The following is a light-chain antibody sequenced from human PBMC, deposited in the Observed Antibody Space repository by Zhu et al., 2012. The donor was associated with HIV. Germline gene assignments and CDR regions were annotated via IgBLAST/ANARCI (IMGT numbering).Light chain of an antibody. Sequence: DIQMTQSPSTLSASIGDRVTITCRASQSVYKWLAWYQQKPEKAPKLLIYEASILETGVPSRFSGSGSGTEFTLTISSLQSDDFATYYCQQYYNFPRTFGQGTKVEIK. CDR1: QSVYKW. V-gene: IGKV1-5*03. CDR2: EAS. J-gene: IGKJ1*01. CDR3: QQYYNFPRT.